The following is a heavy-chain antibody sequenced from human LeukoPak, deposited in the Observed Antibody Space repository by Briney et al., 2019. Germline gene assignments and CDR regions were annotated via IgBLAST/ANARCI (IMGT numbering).Heavy chain of an antibody. J-gene: IGHJ4*02. Sequence: GGSLRLSCAGSGFTFSNYSMNWVRQAPGKGLEWVSSISSSNTYRYYADSVKGRFTISRDSAKNSLYLQMNSLRAEDTAVYYCARDKGRYLDYLPGMDYWGQGILVTVSS. CDR2: ISSSNTYR. CDR1: GFTFSNYS. V-gene: IGHV3-21*01. CDR3: ARDKGRYLDYLPGMDY. D-gene: IGHD3-9*01.